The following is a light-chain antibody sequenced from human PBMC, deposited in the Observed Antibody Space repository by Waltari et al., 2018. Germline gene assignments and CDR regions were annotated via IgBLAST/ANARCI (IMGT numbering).Light chain of an antibody. CDR1: QNVLSSSNNKNS. CDR3: QQYYTTPYT. J-gene: IGKJ2*01. Sequence: DIVMTQSPGSLAVSLGDGAPLNAKPSQNVLSSSNNKNSLAWYQQKPGQPPRLLIYWASIRESGIPARFSGSGSGTDFTLTISSLQAEDVAVYYCQQYYTTPYTFGQGTKLEIK. V-gene: IGKV4-1*01. CDR2: WAS.